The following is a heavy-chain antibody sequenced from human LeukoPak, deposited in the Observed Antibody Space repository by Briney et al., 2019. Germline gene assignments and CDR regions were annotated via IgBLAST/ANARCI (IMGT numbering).Heavy chain of an antibody. CDR2: ITTYNGNT. Sequence: ASVKVSCKASGYTFTSYPISWVRQGPAQGLEWMGGITTYNGNTNYAQKLQGRVTMTTDTSTSTAYKDLRGLRSDDTAVYYCARGYDYGDYVGDFDYWGQGTLVTVSS. V-gene: IGHV1-18*01. CDR1: GYTFTSYP. J-gene: IGHJ4*02. D-gene: IGHD4-17*01. CDR3: ARGYDYGDYVGDFDY.